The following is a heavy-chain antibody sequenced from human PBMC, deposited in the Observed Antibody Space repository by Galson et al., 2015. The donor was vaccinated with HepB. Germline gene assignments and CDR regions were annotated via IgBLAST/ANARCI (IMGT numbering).Heavy chain of an antibody. D-gene: IGHD2-15*01. CDR1: GGSISSSSYY. J-gene: IGHJ4*02. CDR3: ARGGGYVVVAAVKY. Sequence: QVQLQESGPGLVKPSETLSLTCTVSGGSISSSSYYWGWIRQPPGKGLEWIGSIYYSGSTYYNPSLKSRVTISVDTSKNQFSLKLSSVTAADTAVYYCARGGGYVVVAAVKYWGQGTLVTVSS. V-gene: IGHV4-39*07. CDR2: IYYSGST.